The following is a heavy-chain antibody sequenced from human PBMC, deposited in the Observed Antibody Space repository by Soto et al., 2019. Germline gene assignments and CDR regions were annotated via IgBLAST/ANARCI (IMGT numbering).Heavy chain of an antibody. CDR3: ARDIVMVTCPEY. D-gene: IGHD5-18*01. J-gene: IGHJ4*02. Sequence: QVQLVESGGGVVQPGRSLRLSCAASGFTFSSYGMHWVRQAPGKGLEWVAVIWYDGTNKYYADSVRDRFTISRDNSKNTLYLQMNSLRAEDTAVYYCARDIVMVTCPEYWGQGTLVTVSS. V-gene: IGHV3-33*01. CDR1: GFTFSSYG. CDR2: IWYDGTNK.